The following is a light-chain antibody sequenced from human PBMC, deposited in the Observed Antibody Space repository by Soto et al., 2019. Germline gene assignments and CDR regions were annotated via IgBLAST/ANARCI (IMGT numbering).Light chain of an antibody. J-gene: IGKJ4*01. V-gene: IGKV3-11*01. CDR3: QRRRNWPST. CDR1: QSVSSY. Sequence: EIVLTQSPATLSLSPGDRATLSCSASQSVSSYLAWYQQKPGQAPRLLIYDASTRATCIPARFSGSGSGTDFTLTITSREPEDFAVYYGQRRRNWPSTFGGGTNVEIK. CDR2: DAS.